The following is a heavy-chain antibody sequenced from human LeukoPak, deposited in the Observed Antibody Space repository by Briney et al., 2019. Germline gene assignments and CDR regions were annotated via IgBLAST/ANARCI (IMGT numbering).Heavy chain of an antibody. CDR3: ARDWHSGYDFDY. J-gene: IGHJ4*02. D-gene: IGHD5-12*01. CDR1: GFTFSSYS. V-gene: IGHV3-21*01. CDR2: ISSSSSYI. Sequence: KPGGSLRLSCAASGFTFSSYSMNWVRQAPGKGLEWVSSISSSSSYIYYADSVKGRFTISRDNAKNSLYLQMNSLRAEDTAVYYCARDWHSGYDFDYWGQGTLVTVSS.